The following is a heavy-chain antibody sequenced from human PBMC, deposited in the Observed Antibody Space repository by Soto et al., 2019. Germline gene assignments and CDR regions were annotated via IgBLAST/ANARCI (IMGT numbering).Heavy chain of an antibody. Sequence: PGGSLRLSCAASGFTFSRYGMHWVRQAPGKGLEWVAVISYDGSNQYYPDSVKGRFTISRDNAKNTLYLQMTSLRAEDTAVYYCAKDLYSSGREDFHYWGQGILVTVSS. V-gene: IGHV3-30*18. D-gene: IGHD6-19*01. CDR3: AKDLYSSGREDFHY. CDR1: GFTFSRYG. CDR2: ISYDGSNQ. J-gene: IGHJ4*02.